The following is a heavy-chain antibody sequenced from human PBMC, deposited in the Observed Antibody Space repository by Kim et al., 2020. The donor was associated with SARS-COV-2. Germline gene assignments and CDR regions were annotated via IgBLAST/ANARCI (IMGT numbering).Heavy chain of an antibody. V-gene: IGHV4-31*03. CDR2: IYYTGST. J-gene: IGHJ4*01. D-gene: IGHD2-21*01. CDR1: GGSIGSGGYY. CDR3: ARDRRAGGHSFFDY. Sequence: SETLSLTCTVSGGSIGSGGYYWSWIRQHSGNALEWIASIYYTGSTAYNPSLKSRLLMSVDTSKKAFSLKLTSVTAADTAGYYCARDRRAGGHSFFDYWG.